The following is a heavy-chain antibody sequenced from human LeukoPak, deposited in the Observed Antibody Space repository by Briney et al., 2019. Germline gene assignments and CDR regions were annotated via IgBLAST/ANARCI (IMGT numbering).Heavy chain of an antibody. CDR3: TRDHSRYDFWSGYCLDY. CDR2: IRSKAYGGTT. Sequence: HPGGSLRLSCTASGFTFGDYAMSWVRQAPGKGLEWVGFIRSKAYGGTTEYAASVKGRFTISRDDSKSIAYLQMNSLKTEDTAVYYCTRDHSRYDFWSGYCLDYWGQGTLVTVSS. J-gene: IGHJ4*02. CDR1: GFTFGDYA. V-gene: IGHV3-49*04. D-gene: IGHD3-3*01.